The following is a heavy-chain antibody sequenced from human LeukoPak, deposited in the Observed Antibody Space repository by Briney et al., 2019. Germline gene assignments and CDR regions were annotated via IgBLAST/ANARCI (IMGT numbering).Heavy chain of an antibody. J-gene: IGHJ4*02. CDR2: INTNTGNP. V-gene: IGHV7-4-1*01. Sequence: ASVKVSCKASGYTFTGYYMHWVRQAPGQGLEWMGWINTNTGNPTYARDFRGRFVLSVDTSVNTAYLEISGLKTEDTAVYYCARSSRGVIGLLDYWGQGALVAVSS. D-gene: IGHD3-10*01. CDR3: ARSSRGVIGLLDY. CDR1: GYTFTGYY.